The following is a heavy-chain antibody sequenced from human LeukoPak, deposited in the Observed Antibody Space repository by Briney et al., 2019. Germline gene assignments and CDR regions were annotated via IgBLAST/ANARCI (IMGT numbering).Heavy chain of an antibody. V-gene: IGHV3-23*01. J-gene: IGHJ4*02. CDR1: GFTFNTHT. Sequence: GGSLRLSCAASGFTFNTHTMYWVRQAPGKGLEWVSGIVGSGGSSYYAESVRGRFTISRDNSKNTVYLQMNSLRDEDTAVYYCAKTTFGYISGRSPGWPVDYWGQGTVVTVSS. D-gene: IGHD6-19*01. CDR2: IVGSGGSS. CDR3: AKTTFGYISGRSPGWPVDY.